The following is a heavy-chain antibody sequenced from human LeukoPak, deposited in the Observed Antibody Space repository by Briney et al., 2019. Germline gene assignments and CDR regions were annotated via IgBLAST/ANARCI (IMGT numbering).Heavy chain of an antibody. D-gene: IGHD2-8*02. CDR2: ISGNGGST. CDR1: GFTFSSYA. V-gene: IGHV3-23*01. CDR3: AKHTGYYSYYGMDV. J-gene: IGHJ6*02. Sequence: GGSLRLSCAASGFTFSSYAMSWVRQAPGKGLEWVSSISGNGGSTYYAVSVQGRFTISRDNSKNTLYLQMNSLKVEDTAVYYCAKHTGYYSYYGMDVWGQGTTVTVSS.